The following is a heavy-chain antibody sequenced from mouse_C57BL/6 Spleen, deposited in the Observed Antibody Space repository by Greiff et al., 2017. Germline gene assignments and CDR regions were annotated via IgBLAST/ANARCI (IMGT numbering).Heavy chain of an antibody. CDR1: GYAFSSYW. CDR3: ARVGHSSGYSNYFDY. D-gene: IGHD3-2*02. CDR2: IYPGDGDT. J-gene: IGHJ2*01. Sequence: QVQLKQSGAELVKPGASVKISCKASGYAFSSYWMNWVKQRPGKGLEWIGQIYPGDGDTNYNGKFKGKATLTADKSSSTAYMQLSSLTSEDSAVYFCARVGHSSGYSNYFDYWGQGTTLTVSS. V-gene: IGHV1-80*01.